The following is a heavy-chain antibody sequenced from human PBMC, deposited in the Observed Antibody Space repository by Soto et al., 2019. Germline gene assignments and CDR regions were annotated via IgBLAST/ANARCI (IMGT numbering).Heavy chain of an antibody. V-gene: IGHV1-69*13. CDR3: AREDTAMVNNYYYGMDV. J-gene: IGHJ6*02. Sequence: SVKVSCKASGGTFSCYAISWVRQAPGQGLEWMGGIIPIFGTANYAQKCQGRVTITADESTSTAYMELSSLRSEDTAVYYCAREDTAMVNNYYYGMDVWGQGTTVTVSS. CDR1: GGTFSCYA. D-gene: IGHD5-18*01. CDR2: IIPIFGTA.